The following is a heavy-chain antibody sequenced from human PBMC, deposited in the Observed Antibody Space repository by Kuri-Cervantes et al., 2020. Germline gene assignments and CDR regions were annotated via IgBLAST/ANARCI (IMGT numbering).Heavy chain of an antibody. D-gene: IGHD3-22*01. V-gene: IGHV3-30*02. J-gene: IGHJ4*02. CDR1: GFPFSNYG. CDR2: IRYDGNNK. CDR3: TRVFLYYYDSSGYL. Sequence: GGSLRLSCAASGFPFSNYGMYWVRQAPGKGLEWVAFIRYDGNNKYYVDSVKGRFTISRDNSKNTLYLQMNSLKTEDTAVYYCTRVFLYYYDSSGYLWGQGTLVTVSS.